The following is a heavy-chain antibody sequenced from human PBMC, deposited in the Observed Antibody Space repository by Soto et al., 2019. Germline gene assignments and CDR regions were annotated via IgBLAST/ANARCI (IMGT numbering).Heavy chain of an antibody. CDR3: TMDVGHYYDGSGYKIYFDY. D-gene: IGHD3-22*01. Sequence: QVQLVQSGAEVKKPGASVKVSCKVSGYTFTNYGISWVRQTQGQGLEWLVWLSAYTCNTNYAEKRQGRVTMTTDTPTSTAYMELRSLRSDDSALYYCTMDVGHYYDGSGYKIYFDYWGQGTVVTISS. CDR2: LSAYTCNT. CDR1: GYTFTNYG. J-gene: IGHJ4*02. V-gene: IGHV1-18*01.